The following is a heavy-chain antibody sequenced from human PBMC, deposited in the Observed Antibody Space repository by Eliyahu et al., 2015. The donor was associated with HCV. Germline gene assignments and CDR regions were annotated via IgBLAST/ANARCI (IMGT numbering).Heavy chain of an antibody. D-gene: IGHD3-22*01. CDR2: ISSSSSTI. CDR3: ARAPSGSGYFAFDI. Sequence: GFSFSSYSMNWVRQAPGKGLEWVSYISSSSSTIYYADSVKGRFTISRDNAKNSLYLQMNSLRAEDTAVYYCARAPSGSGYFAFDIWGQGTMVTVSS. CDR1: GFSFSSYS. J-gene: IGHJ3*02. V-gene: IGHV3-48*01.